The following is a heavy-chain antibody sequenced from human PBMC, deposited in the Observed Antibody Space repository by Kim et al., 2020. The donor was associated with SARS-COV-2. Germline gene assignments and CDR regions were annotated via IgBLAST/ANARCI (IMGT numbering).Heavy chain of an antibody. J-gene: IGHJ4*02. CDR3: ARVKGSSSTFYY. CDR1: GGSISSYY. D-gene: IGHD6-6*01. CDR2: IYYSGST. V-gene: IGHV4-59*01. Sequence: SETLSLTCTVSGGSISSYYWSWIRQPPGKGLEWIGYIYYSGSTNYNASLKSRVTISVDTSKNQFPLKLSSETAADTAVYYCARVKGSSSTFYYWGQRPLVSVSS.